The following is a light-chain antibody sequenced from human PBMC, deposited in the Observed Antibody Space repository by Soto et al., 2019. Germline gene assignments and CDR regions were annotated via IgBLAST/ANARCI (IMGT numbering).Light chain of an antibody. CDR3: SSYTSSSTLVV. CDR2: DVS. V-gene: IGLV2-14*03. J-gene: IGLJ2*01. CDR1: SSDVGAYNY. Sequence: QSALTQPASVSGSPGQSITISCTGYSSDVGAYNYVSWYQQHPGKAPKLMIYDVSHRPAGVSNRFSGSKSGNTASLTISGLQAEDEADYYCSSYTSSSTLVVFGGGTKLTVL.